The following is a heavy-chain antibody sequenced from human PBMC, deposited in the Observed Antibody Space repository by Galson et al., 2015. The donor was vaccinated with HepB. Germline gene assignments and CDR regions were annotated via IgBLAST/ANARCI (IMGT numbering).Heavy chain of an antibody. Sequence: SLRLSCAASGFSLSSYSMNWVRQAPGKGLEWVSSISTSSAYIYYADSVKGRFTISRDNAKNSLYLQMNNLRAEDTAVYYCAKDFRRGYSGYAADYWGQGTLVTVSS. CDR3: AKDFRRGYSGYAADY. V-gene: IGHV3-21*01. J-gene: IGHJ4*02. CDR2: ISTSSAYI. CDR1: GFSLSSYS. D-gene: IGHD5-12*01.